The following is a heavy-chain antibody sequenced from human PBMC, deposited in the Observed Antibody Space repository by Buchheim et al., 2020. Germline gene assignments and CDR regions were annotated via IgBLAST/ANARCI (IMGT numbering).Heavy chain of an antibody. J-gene: IGHJ3*02. CDR2: ISFDGTKK. Sequence: VQLVESGGGLVQPGESLRLSCAASGFTLTNHWMTWVRQAPGKGLEWVAVISFDGTKKYYGDSVKGRVTISRDNSKNTLYLQMNSLGVEDTALYYCATKGGYSYGDDAFDIWGQGT. CDR3: ATKGGYSYGDDAFDI. CDR1: GFTLTNHW. V-gene: IGHV3-30*03. D-gene: IGHD5-18*01.